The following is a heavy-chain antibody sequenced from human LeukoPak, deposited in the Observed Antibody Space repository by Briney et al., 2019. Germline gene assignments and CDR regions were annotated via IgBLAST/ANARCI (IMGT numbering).Heavy chain of an antibody. Sequence: GGSLRLSCAASEFTVSSNYMNWVRQAPGMGLEWVSYISSSTSLTYYADSVKGRFTVSRDNAKNSLYLQMNSLRDEDTGVYYCARGDWSSGSFDCWGQGTLVTVSS. CDR3: ARGDWSSGSFDC. V-gene: IGHV3-48*02. CDR2: ISSSTSLT. D-gene: IGHD3/OR15-3a*01. CDR1: EFTVSSNY. J-gene: IGHJ4*02.